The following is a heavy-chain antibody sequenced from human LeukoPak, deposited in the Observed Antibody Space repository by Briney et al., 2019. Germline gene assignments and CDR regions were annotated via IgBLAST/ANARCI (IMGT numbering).Heavy chain of an antibody. V-gene: IGHV3-33*06. CDR2: IWYDGSKT. J-gene: IGHJ5*02. CDR3: AKDLSYGSLWFDP. D-gene: IGHD3-10*01. Sequence: PGRSLRLSCAASGFTFSSHGMQWVRQAPGKGPEWVALIWYDGSKTNYVDSVMGRFTISRDSSKNTLYLQMDNLRVEDTAVYFCAKDLSYGSLWFDPWGQGTLVTVSS. CDR1: GFTFSSHG.